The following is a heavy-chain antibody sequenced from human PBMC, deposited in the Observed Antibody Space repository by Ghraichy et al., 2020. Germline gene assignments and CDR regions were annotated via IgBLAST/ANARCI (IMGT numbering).Heavy chain of an antibody. Sequence: LSLTCAASGFTFVNYAMICVRQAPGRGLEYVSVITGSGANTYYADSVNGRVTISRDNSKNTLFLQMNSLRVEDTAVYYCAKDKGAGRGFDVWGQGTTVTVSS. V-gene: IGHV3-23*01. CDR3: AKDKGAGRGFDV. CDR1: GFTFVNYA. CDR2: ITGSGANT. J-gene: IGHJ6*02. D-gene: IGHD5-24*01.